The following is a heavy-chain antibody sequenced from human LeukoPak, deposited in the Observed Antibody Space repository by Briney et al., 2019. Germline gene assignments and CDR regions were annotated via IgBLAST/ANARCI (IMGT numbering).Heavy chain of an antibody. D-gene: IGHD5-18*01. Sequence: GGSLRLSCAASGFTFSSYAMHWVRQAPGKGLEWVAVISYDGSNKYYADSVKGRFTISRDNSKNTLYLQMNSLRAEDTAVYYCARAPGYSYGSYYMDVWGKGTTVTVSS. CDR2: ISYDGSNK. J-gene: IGHJ6*03. V-gene: IGHV3-30*04. CDR1: GFTFSSYA. CDR3: ARAPGYSYGSYYMDV.